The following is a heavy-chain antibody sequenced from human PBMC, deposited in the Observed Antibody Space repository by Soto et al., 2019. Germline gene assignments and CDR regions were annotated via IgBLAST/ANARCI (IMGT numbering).Heavy chain of an antibody. CDR2: INAGNGNT. CDR1: GYTFTSYA. CDR3: ARDLGYALPDY. Sequence: QVQLVQSGAEEKKPGASVKVSCKAPGYTFTSYAMHWVRQAPGQRLEWMGWINAGNGNTKYSQKFQGRVTITRDTAASTAYMELRSLRSEDTAVYYCARDLGYALPDYWGQGTLVTVSS. D-gene: IGHD2-15*01. J-gene: IGHJ4*02. V-gene: IGHV1-3*05.